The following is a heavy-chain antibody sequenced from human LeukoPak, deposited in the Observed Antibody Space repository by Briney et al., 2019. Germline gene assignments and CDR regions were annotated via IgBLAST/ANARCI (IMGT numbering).Heavy chain of an antibody. CDR3: ATAHGRYCSSTSCSRRRFFDL. J-gene: IGHJ2*01. CDR1: GGSISSYY. CDR2: INHSGST. D-gene: IGHD2-2*01. Sequence: PSGTLSLTCTASGGSISSYYWSWIRQPPGKGLEWIGKINHSGSTNYNPSLKSRVTISVDTSKNQFTLKLSSVTAADTAVYYCATAHGRYCSSTSCSRRRFFDLWGRGTLVTVSS. V-gene: IGHV4-34*01.